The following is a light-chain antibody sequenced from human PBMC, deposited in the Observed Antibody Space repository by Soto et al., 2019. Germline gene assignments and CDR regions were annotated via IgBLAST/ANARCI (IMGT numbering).Light chain of an antibody. Sequence: DIQMTQSPSSLSASVGDRVIITCRASQGIRKDLGWYQQKAGKAPKRLIYAASSLQSGVPSRFSGSGSGTEFTLTISRLQPEDFATYYCLQHNTYPWTFSQGTKVEIK. V-gene: IGKV1-17*01. CDR2: AAS. CDR3: LQHNTYPWT. CDR1: QGIRKD. J-gene: IGKJ1*01.